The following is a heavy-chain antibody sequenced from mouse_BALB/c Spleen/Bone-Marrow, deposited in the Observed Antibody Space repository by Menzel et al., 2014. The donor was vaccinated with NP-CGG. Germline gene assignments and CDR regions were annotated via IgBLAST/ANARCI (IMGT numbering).Heavy chain of an antibody. Sequence: QVQLQQSGAELVTPGASVKLSCKASGYTFTTYWMHWVKQRPGHGLEWIGQVDPSDGYTNYSQMFKGKATLTVDKSSSTAYMQPSSLSSEDSAVYYCARGGDNFAWFAYWGQGTLVTVSA. D-gene: IGHD1-3*01. CDR1: GYTFTTYW. J-gene: IGHJ3*01. V-gene: IGHV1-69*02. CDR2: VDPSDGYT. CDR3: ARGGDNFAWFAY.